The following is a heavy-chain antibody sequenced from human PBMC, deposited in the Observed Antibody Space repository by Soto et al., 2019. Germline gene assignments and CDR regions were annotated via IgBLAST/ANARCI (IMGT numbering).Heavy chain of an antibody. Sequence: PXESLKISCKGSGYSFTSYWIGWVRQMPGKGLEWMGRIDPSDSYTNYSPSFQGHVTISADKSISTAYLQWSSLKASDTAMYYCARHSYYYDSSGYYLLDYWGQGTLVTVSS. D-gene: IGHD3-22*01. CDR2: IDPSDSYT. CDR3: ARHSYYYDSSGYYLLDY. J-gene: IGHJ4*02. CDR1: GYSFTSYW. V-gene: IGHV5-10-1*01.